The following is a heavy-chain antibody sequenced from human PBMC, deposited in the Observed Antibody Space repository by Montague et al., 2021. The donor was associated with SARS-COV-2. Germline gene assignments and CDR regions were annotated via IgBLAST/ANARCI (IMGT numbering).Heavy chain of an antibody. CDR2: TYYRSKWYN. CDR3: NQEGGPGRTTRPYFDY. Sequence: CAISGDSVSSNIAAWNWIRQSPSRGLEWLGRTYYRSKWYNDYAVSVRSRITISPDTSKNQFSLQLNSVTPEDTAVYYCNQEGGPGRTTRPYFDYWGQGTLVTVSS. V-gene: IGHV6-1*01. CDR1: GDSVSSNIAA. D-gene: IGHD1-14*01. J-gene: IGHJ4*02.